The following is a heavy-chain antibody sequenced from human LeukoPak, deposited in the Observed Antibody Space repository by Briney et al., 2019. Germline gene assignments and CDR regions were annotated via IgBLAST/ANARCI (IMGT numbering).Heavy chain of an antibody. CDR2: ISYDGSNK. V-gene: IGHV3-33*01. CDR1: GLTFSSYG. CDR3: ARDGLRAAGTHFDY. D-gene: IGHD6-13*01. J-gene: IGHJ4*02. Sequence: PGRSLRLSCAASGLTFSSYGMHWVRQAPGKGLEWVAVISYDGSNKYYADSVKGRFTISRDNSKNTLYLQMNSLRAEDTAVYYCARDGLRAAGTHFDYWGQGTLVTVSS.